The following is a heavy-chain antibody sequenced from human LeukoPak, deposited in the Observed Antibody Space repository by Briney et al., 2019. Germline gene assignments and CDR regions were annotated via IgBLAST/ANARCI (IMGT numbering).Heavy chain of an antibody. CDR2: IGASGSI. CDR3: AKDFYHYDSSGYSFDY. V-gene: IGHV3-48*03. CDR1: GFTFSSYA. D-gene: IGHD3-22*01. Sequence: GGSLRLSCAASGFTFSSYAMNWVRQAPGKGLEWVSYIGASGSIYYADSVKGRFTISRDNSKNTLYLQMNSLRAEDTAVYYCAKDFYHYDSSGYSFDYWGQGTLVTVSS. J-gene: IGHJ4*02.